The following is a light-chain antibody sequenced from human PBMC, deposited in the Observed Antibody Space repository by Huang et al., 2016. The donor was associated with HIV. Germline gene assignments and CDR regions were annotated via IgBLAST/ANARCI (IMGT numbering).Light chain of an antibody. CDR1: QGIGTW. V-gene: IGKV1-12*01. J-gene: IGKJ2*01. Sequence: DIQLTQSPSSVSASVGDRVTITCRASQGIGTWLAWYQQKPGKAPKLLIYSTSSLQSGVPARFSGSGSGADFTLTIGSLQPEDFATYYCQQANSFPYTFGQGTKLEIK. CDR3: QQANSFPYT. CDR2: STS.